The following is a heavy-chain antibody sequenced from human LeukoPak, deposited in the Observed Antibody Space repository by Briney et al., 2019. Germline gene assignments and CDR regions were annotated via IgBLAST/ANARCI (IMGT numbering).Heavy chain of an antibody. J-gene: IGHJ4*02. CDR1: GGSFSGYY. D-gene: IGHD3-22*01. CDR3: ARNYYDSSGYCC. Sequence: PSETLSLTCAVYGGSFSGYYWSWIRQPPGKGLEWIGEINHSGSTNYNPSLKSRVTISVDTSKNQFSLKLSSVTAADTAVYYCARNYYDSSGYCCWGQGTLVTVSS. CDR2: INHSGST. V-gene: IGHV4-34*01.